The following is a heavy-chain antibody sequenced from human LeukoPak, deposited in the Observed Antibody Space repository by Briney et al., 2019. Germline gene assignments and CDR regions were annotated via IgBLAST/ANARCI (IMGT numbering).Heavy chain of an antibody. J-gene: IGHJ5*02. CDR2: IYYSGST. CDR1: GGSISSGGYY. Sequence: SETLSLTCTVSGGSISSGGYYWSWIRQHPGKGLEWIGYIYYSGSTYYNPSLKSRVTISVDTSKNQSSLKLSSVTAADTAVYYCARALYGDYSGGFDPWGQGTLVTVSS. V-gene: IGHV4-31*03. CDR3: ARALYGDYSGGFDP. D-gene: IGHD4-17*01.